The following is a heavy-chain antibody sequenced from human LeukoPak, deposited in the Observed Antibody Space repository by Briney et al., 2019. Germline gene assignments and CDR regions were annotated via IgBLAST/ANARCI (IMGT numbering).Heavy chain of an antibody. D-gene: IGHD5-24*01. Sequence: SETPSLTCTVSGGSISSYYWSWIRQPPGKGLEWIGYIYYSGSTNYNPSLKSRVTISVDTSKNQFSLKLSSVTAADTAVYYCARDVDSYNALDYWGQGTLVTVSS. J-gene: IGHJ4*02. CDR2: IYYSGST. CDR1: GGSISSYY. V-gene: IGHV4-59*01. CDR3: ARDVDSYNALDY.